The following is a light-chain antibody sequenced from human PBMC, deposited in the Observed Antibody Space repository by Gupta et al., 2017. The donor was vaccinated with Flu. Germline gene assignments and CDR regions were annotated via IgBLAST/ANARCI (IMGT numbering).Light chain of an antibody. J-gene: IGKJ4*01. CDR1: QAMNTN. V-gene: IGKV1-9*01. CDR2: YTS. CDR3: QQSHTYPLT. Sequence: GDRATNTCRPSQAMNTNLAWYQQNPGKAPKLLIYYTSTLQTGVPSRFSGSGSGAEFTLTISNLQPEDFATYYCQQSHTYPLTFGGGTKVEIK.